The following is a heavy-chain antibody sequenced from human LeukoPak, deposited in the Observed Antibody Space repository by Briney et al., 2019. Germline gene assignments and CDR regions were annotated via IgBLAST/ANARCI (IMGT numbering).Heavy chain of an antibody. D-gene: IGHD1-20*01. CDR2: IWFDGSTQ. Sequence: GGSLRLSCAASGFTFSTYGMHWVRQAPGKGLEWVSVIWFDGSTQYYADSVKGRFTISRDNSKNTLFLQMNSLRAEDTAVYYCVRDPQVNWNRPSPLVWGQGTLVTVSS. V-gene: IGHV3-33*01. CDR1: GFTFSTYG. CDR3: VRDPQVNWNRPSPLV. J-gene: IGHJ4*02.